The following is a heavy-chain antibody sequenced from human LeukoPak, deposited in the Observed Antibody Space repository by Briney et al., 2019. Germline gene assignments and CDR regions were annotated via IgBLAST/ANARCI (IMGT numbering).Heavy chain of an antibody. CDR3: SKDMRRGTGFHDAFDV. Sequence: AQSLTLTCAASGFCIFNNYTAWWFSKAPGTGLEWFSRTNWYGTRTSYADSVRGRFTISRDNSRTSLYLQMDSLGVDDTALYYCSKDMRRGTGFHDAFDVWGRGTMVIVSS. J-gene: IGHJ3*01. V-gene: IGHV3-43*01. CDR1: GFCIFNNYT. D-gene: IGHD3-9*01. CDR2: TNWYGTRT.